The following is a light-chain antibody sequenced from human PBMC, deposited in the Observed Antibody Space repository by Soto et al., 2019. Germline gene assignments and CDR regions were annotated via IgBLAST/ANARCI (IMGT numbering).Light chain of an antibody. CDR2: KAS. V-gene: IGKV1-5*03. CDR3: QQHSTYKALT. J-gene: IGKJ4*01. Sequence: DIQMTQSPSTLSASVGDRVTITCRASQSISSWLAWYQQKPGKAPKLLIYKASSLESGVPSRFSGSGSGTEFTLTISSLQPDDFATYYCQQHSTYKALTFGGGTKVDIK. CDR1: QSISSW.